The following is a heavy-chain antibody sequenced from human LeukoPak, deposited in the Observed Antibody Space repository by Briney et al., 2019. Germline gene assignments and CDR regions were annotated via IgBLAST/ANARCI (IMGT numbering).Heavy chain of an antibody. CDR1: GGTFSSYA. D-gene: IGHD2-15*01. Sequence: SVKVSCKASGGTFSSYAISWVRQAPGQGLEWMGGIIPIFGTANYAQKFQGRVTITADESTSAAYMGLSSLRSEDTAVYYCAKRGYCSGGSCSDYWGQGTLVTVSS. CDR2: IIPIFGTA. J-gene: IGHJ4*02. V-gene: IGHV1-69*13. CDR3: AKRGYCSGGSCSDY.